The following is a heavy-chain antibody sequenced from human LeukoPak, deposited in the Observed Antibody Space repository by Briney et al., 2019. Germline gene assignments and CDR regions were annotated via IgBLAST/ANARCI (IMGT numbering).Heavy chain of an antibody. J-gene: IGHJ5*02. D-gene: IGHD6-13*01. Sequence: GGSLRLSCAASGFTFDDYGMSWVRQAPGKGLEWVSGINWNGGSTGYADSVKGRFTISRDNAKNSLYLQMNSLRAEDTALYYCAREASSSWYGGWFDPWGQGTLVTVSS. V-gene: IGHV3-20*04. CDR2: INWNGGST. CDR1: GFTFDDYG. CDR3: AREASSSWYGGWFDP.